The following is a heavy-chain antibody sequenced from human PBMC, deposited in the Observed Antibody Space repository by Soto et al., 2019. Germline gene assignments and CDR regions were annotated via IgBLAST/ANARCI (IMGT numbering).Heavy chain of an antibody. CDR3: ATICMYACFSYDMDV. V-gene: IGHV1-8*01. D-gene: IGHD2-8*01. CDR2: MNPNSGNT. CDR1: GYTFTSYD. Sequence: GASVKVSCKASGYTFTSYDINWVRQATGQGLEWMGWMNPNSGNTGYAQKFQGRVTMTRNTSISTAYMELSSLRSEDTAVYYCATICMYACFSYDMDVWGQGTLVTVSS. J-gene: IGHJ6*02.